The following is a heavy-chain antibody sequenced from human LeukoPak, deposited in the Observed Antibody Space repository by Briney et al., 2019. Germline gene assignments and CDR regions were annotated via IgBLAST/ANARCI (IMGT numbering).Heavy chain of an antibody. J-gene: IGHJ6*02. CDR1: GYTFTGYY. D-gene: IGHD2-15*01. CDR3: ARGPLYCSGGSCYRYYYYYYGMDV. V-gene: IGHV1-2*02. CDR2: INPNSGGT. Sequence: ASVKVSCKASGYTFTGYYMHWVRQAPGQGLEWMGWINPNSGGTNYAQKLQGRVTMTTDTSTSTAYMELRSLRSDDTAVYYCARGPLYCSGGSCYRYYYYYYGMDVWGQGTTVTVSS.